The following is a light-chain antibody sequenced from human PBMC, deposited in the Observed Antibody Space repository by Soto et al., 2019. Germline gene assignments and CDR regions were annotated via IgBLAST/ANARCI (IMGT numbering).Light chain of an antibody. J-gene: IGKJ5*01. CDR2: GAS. CDR1: QRVSARY. V-gene: IGKV3-20*01. Sequence: IVFTRSPCTLSLSPWDRATLSCMASQRVSARYLAWYHQKPGQAPRLLIFGASDRATGIPDRFSGSGSGTDFTLTISRLEPEDFATYYCQQLNSYPITFGQGTRLEIK. CDR3: QQLNSYPIT.